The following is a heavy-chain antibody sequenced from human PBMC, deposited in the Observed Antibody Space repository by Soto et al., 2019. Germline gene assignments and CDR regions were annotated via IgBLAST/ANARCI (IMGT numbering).Heavy chain of an antibody. CDR3: ARVYCSGGSCYHEYFQH. CDR2: IYYSGST. D-gene: IGHD2-15*01. CDR1: GGSISSYY. Sequence: QVQLQESGPGLVKPSETLSLTCTVSGGSISSYYWSWIRQPPGKGLEWIGYIYYSGSTNYNPSLKSRVTISVDTSKNQVSLKLSSVTAADTAVYYCARVYCSGGSCYHEYFQHWGQGTLVTVSS. V-gene: IGHV4-59*01. J-gene: IGHJ1*01.